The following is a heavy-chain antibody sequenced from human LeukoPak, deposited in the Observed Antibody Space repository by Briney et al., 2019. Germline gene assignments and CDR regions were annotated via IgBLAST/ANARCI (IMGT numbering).Heavy chain of an antibody. CDR1: GFPISSYS. J-gene: IGHJ2*01. CDR2: IYSGGST. CDR3: ARDHDFRGYFDL. V-gene: IGHV3-53*01. D-gene: IGHD2-21*02. Sequence: GGSLRLSCAASGFPISSYSMNWVRPAPGKGLGWVSVIYSGGSTYYADSVKGRFTISRDNSKNTLYLQMNSLRAEDTAVYYCARDHDFRGYFDLWGRGTLVTVSS.